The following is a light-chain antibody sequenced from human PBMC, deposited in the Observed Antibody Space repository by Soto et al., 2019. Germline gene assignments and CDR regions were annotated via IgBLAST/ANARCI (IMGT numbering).Light chain of an antibody. CDR3: KHNDNPPPT. CDR2: DAS. CDR1: QDISNY. J-gene: IGKJ4*01. Sequence: DIQMTQSPSSLSASVGDRVTITCQASQDISNYLNWYQQKPGKAPKLLIYDASNLETGVQSRLSGSGLGTVFPFPIGTRKLEDIEPYYCKHNDNPPPTFGGGTK. V-gene: IGKV1-33*01.